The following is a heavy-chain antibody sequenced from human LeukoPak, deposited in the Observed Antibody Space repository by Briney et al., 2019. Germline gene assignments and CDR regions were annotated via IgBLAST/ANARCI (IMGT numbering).Heavy chain of an antibody. V-gene: IGHV4-59*01. Sequence: SETLSLTCTVSVDSIYTYYSSWIRQPPGKGLEWIGYIYYSGTTSYNPSLKTRVTISIDTSKNQFSLKLSSVTAADTAVYYCARENRPGTVTYGMDVWGQGTTVTVSS. J-gene: IGHJ6*02. CDR2: IYYSGTT. D-gene: IGHD4-17*01. CDR3: ARENRPGTVTYGMDV. CDR1: VDSIYTYY.